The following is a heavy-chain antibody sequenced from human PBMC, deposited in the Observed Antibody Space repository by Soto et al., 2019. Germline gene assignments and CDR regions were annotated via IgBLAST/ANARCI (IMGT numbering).Heavy chain of an antibody. D-gene: IGHD2-2*01. V-gene: IGHV6-1*01. CDR1: GDSVSSNSAA. CDR3: ARGGPYCSSTACDY. Sequence: PSQTLSLTCAISGDSVSSNSAAWNWIRQPPSRGLEWLGRTYYRSKWYNDYAVSVKSRITINPDTSKNQFSLQLNSVTPEDTAVYYCARGGPYCSSTACDYWGQGTLVTVSS. J-gene: IGHJ4*02. CDR2: TYYRSKWYN.